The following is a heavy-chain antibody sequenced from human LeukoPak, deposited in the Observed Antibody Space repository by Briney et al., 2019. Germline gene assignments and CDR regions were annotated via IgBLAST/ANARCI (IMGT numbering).Heavy chain of an antibody. D-gene: IGHD1-26*01. CDR1: GGSLIPYY. Sequence: SETLSLTCTVSGGSLIPYYWSWIRQPPGKGLEWIGYIYHSGTTNYSPPLKGRATLSVDTSKNQISLRLSSVTAADTAVYFCARVEGGTYYMPFDYWGQGSLVTVSS. J-gene: IGHJ4*02. CDR2: IYHSGTT. CDR3: ARVEGGTYYMPFDY. V-gene: IGHV4-59*01.